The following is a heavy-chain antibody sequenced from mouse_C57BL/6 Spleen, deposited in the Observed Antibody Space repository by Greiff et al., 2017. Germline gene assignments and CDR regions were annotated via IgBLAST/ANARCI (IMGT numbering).Heavy chain of an antibody. D-gene: IGHD1-1*01. Sequence: VQLQQPGAELVKPGASVKLSCKASGYTFTSYWMHWVKQRPGQGLEWIGMIHPNSGSTNYNEKFKSKATLTVDKSSSTAYMQLSSLTSEDSAVYYCARHYYCSSSQYFDVWGTGTTVTVSS. CDR3: ARHYYCSSSQYFDV. CDR1: GYTFTSYW. J-gene: IGHJ1*03. CDR2: IHPNSGST. V-gene: IGHV1-64*01.